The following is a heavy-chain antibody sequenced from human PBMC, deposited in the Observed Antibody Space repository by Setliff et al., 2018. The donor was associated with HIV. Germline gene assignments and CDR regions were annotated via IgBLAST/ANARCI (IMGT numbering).Heavy chain of an antibody. CDR1: GFAFSSNA. Sequence: GGSLRLSCEASGFAFSSNAMSWVRQSPGKGLEWVSAISGSGGSTYYADSVKGRFTISRDNSKNTLYLQMNSLRAEDTAVYYCAKDPRAAVATICDYWGQGTLVTVSS. CDR2: ISGSGGST. CDR3: AKDPRAAVATICDY. J-gene: IGHJ4*02. D-gene: IGHD5-12*01. V-gene: IGHV3-23*01.